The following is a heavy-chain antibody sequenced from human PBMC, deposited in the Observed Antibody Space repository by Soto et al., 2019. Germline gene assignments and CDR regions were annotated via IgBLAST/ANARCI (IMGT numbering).Heavy chain of an antibody. CDR1: GFTFSSFV. V-gene: IGHV3-30*04. Sequence: PGGALRLSCAASGFTFSSFVMHWVRQAPGKGLEWVAALSLDGSNKNYADSVKGRFTNSRDDSKNTAYLQMSSLKIEDPAVYYCTRLFGCFRDCWGQGTLVTVSS. J-gene: IGHJ4*02. CDR3: TRLFGCFRDC. D-gene: IGHD2-21*02. CDR2: LSLDGSNK.